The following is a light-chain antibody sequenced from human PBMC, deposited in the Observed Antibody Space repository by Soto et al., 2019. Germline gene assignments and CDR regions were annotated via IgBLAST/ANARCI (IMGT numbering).Light chain of an antibody. CDR1: QSVSSSY. CDR2: VES. V-gene: IGKV3-20*01. Sequence: EIVLTQSPGTLSLSPGERATLSCRASQSVSSSYLAWYQQKPGQDPRLLIYVESGRATGFPDSSSGSGSGKVFPFPFSRRGRKVLAVYYCKRYGSRGTLGKGTK. CDR3: KRYGSRGT. J-gene: IGKJ2*01.